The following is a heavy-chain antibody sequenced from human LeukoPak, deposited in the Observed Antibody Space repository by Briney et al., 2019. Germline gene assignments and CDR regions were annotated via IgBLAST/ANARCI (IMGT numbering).Heavy chain of an antibody. CDR2: INRDWSIK. Sequence: PGGCLRLSCEASGFTFSIYWMDWVRQVPGEGLGWVSSINRDWSIKKYAGSVKGRFSISRDNAKNTMYLQMASLRGEDTAVYYCALSETGDGRGYVVFDIWGEGTMVTVS. V-gene: IGHV3-74*01. CDR3: ALSETGDGRGYVVFDI. J-gene: IGHJ3*02. CDR1: GFTFSIYW. D-gene: IGHD3-10*02.